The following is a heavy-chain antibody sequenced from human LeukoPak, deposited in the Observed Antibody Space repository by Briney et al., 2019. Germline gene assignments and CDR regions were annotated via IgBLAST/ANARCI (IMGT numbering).Heavy chain of an antibody. V-gene: IGHV4-34*01. CDR1: GGSFSGYY. D-gene: IGHD2-2*02. CDR2: INHSGST. CDR3: ARGPGYCSSTSCYTSNWFDP. J-gene: IGHJ5*02. Sequence: PSETLSLTCAVYGGSFSGYYWSWIRQPPGKGLEWIGEINHSGSTNYNPSLKSRVTISVDTSKNQFSLKLSSVTAADTAVYYRARGPGYCSSTSCYTSNWFDPWGQGTLVTVSS.